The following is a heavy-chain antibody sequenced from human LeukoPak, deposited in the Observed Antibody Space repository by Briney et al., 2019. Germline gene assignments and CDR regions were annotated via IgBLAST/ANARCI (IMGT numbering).Heavy chain of an antibody. J-gene: IGHJ4*02. Sequence: GRSLRLSCAASGFTFSSYGMHWVRQAPGKGLEWVAVIWYDGSNKYYADSVKGRFTISRDNSKNTLYLQMNSLRAEDTAVYYCAREEGATTYYFDYWGQGTLVTVSS. CDR2: IWYDGSNK. D-gene: IGHD1-26*01. V-gene: IGHV3-33*01. CDR3: AREEGATTYYFDY. CDR1: GFTFSSYG.